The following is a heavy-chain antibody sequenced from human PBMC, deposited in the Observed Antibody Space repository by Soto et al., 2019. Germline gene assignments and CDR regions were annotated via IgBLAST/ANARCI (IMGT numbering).Heavy chain of an antibody. CDR2: INPNSGGT. CDR1: GYPLTGYY. J-gene: IGHJ3*02. Sequence: GSVEVCSKTSGYPLTGYYMHLVRQAPGQGLEWMGWINPNSGGTNYAQKFQGWVTMTRDTSIRTAYMELSRLRSDDTAVYYCARGGIDSSGYTDAFDIWGQGTMVTVSS. D-gene: IGHD3-22*01. CDR3: ARGGIDSSGYTDAFDI. V-gene: IGHV1-2*04.